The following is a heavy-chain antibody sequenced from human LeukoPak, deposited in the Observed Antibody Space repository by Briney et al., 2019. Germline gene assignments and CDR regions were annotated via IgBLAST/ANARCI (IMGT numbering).Heavy chain of an antibody. Sequence: ASVKVSCKASGYTFTNYYFHLVRQAPGQGLEWMGIINTSGGSTSYAQEFQGRVTMTRDTSTSTVYMNLSSLRSEDPAVYYCAREIGPIQLHLWGSAFDYWGQGTLVTVSS. J-gene: IGHJ4*02. CDR1: GYTFTNYY. D-gene: IGHD5-18*01. V-gene: IGHV1-46*01. CDR3: AREIGPIQLHLWGSAFDY. CDR2: INTSGGST.